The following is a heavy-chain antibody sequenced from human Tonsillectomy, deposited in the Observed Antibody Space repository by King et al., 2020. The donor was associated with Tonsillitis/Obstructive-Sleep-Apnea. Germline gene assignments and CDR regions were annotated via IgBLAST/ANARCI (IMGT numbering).Heavy chain of an antibody. Sequence: QLVQSGAEVKKPGESLRISCKGSGYSFTNYWIDWVRQMPGKGLEWMGTIDPSDSYTNYSPSFQGHVTISADKSISTAYLQWSSLKAWDTAMYYCARRYFDGHYYYYMDVWGKGTTLTVSS. J-gene: IGHJ6*03. D-gene: IGHD3-9*01. CDR3: ARRYFDGHYYYYMDV. CDR1: GYSFTNYW. V-gene: IGHV5-10-1*01. CDR2: IDPSDSYT.